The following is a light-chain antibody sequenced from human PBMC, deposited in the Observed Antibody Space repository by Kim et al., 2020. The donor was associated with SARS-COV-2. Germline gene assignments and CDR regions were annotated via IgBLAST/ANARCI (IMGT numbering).Light chain of an antibody. CDR2: YDS. CDR1: SIGSNS. Sequence: APGKTARITCGGDSIGSNSGHWYRQKPGQAPVLVMYYDSDRPSGSPERFSASKSGSTATLTISRVEAGDEADYYCQVWDRSSDHWVFGGGTQLTVL. J-gene: IGLJ3*02. CDR3: QVWDRSSDHWV. V-gene: IGLV3-21*04.